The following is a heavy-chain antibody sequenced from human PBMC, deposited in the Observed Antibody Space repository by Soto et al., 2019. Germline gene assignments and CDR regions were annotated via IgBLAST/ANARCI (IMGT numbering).Heavy chain of an antibody. Sequence: QVQLVQSGAEVKKPGASVKVSCKASGYTFTSYGISWVRQAPGQGLEWMGWISAYNGNTNYAQKLQGRVTMTTDTSTSTAYMELRRLRSDDTAVYYCARRSDYIYYYYGMDVWGQGTTVTVSS. CDR3: ARRSDYIYYYYGMDV. J-gene: IGHJ6*02. D-gene: IGHD4-4*01. CDR1: GYTFTSYG. CDR2: ISAYNGNT. V-gene: IGHV1-18*01.